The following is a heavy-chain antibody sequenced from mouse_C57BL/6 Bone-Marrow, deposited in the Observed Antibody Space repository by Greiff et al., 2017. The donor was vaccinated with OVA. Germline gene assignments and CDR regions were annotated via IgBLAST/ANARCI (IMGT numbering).Heavy chain of an antibody. CDR3: ASDIRRFAY. CDR1: GFSLTSYG. J-gene: IGHJ3*01. V-gene: IGHV2-6*01. Sequence: VQLQQSGPGLVAPSQSLSITCTVSGFSLTSYGVDWVRQSPGKGLEWLGVIWGVGSTNYNSALKSRLSISKDNSKSQVFLKMNSLQTDDTAMYYCASDIRRFAYWGQGTLVTVSA. CDR2: IWGVGST.